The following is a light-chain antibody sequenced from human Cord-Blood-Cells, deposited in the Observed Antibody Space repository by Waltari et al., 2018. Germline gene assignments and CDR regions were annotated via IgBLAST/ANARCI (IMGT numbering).Light chain of an antibody. CDR2: DAS. V-gene: IGKV3-11*01. CDR1: QRVSSY. J-gene: IGKJ3*01. Sequence: EIVLTQSPATLSLSPGQRATLSCRASQRVSSYLACYQQKPGQAPRLLLYDASNRATGIPARFSGSGSGTDFTLTISSLEPEDFAVYYCQQRSNWPPFTFGPGTKVDIK. CDR3: QQRSNWPPFT.